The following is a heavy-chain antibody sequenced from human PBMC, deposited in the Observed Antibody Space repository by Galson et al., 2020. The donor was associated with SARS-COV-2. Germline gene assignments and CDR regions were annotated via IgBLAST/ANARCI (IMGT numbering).Heavy chain of an antibody. D-gene: IGHD3-22*01. CDR2: ISAYNGNT. CDR1: GYTFTSYG. J-gene: IGHJ4*02. CDR3: ARDSSYYDSSGYHGVFDY. Sequence: ASVKVSCKASGYTFTSYGISWVRQAPGQGLEWMGWISAYNGNTNYAQKLQGRVTMTTDTSTSTAYMELRSLRSDDTAVYYCARDSSYYDSSGYHGVFDYWGQGTLVTVSS. V-gene: IGHV1-18*01.